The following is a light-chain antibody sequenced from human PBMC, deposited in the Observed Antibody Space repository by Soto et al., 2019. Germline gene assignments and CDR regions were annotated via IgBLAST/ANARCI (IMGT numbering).Light chain of an antibody. V-gene: IGKV3-11*01. CDR1: QSISSY. CDR3: QQRSNWPPDT. J-gene: IGKJ2*01. CDR2: VSS. Sequence: EIVLTQSPATLSLSPGERATLSCRASQSISSYLAWYQHQPGQAPRLLIYVSSNRATGIPARFSGSGSGTDFTLTISSLEPDDFAVYYCQQRSNWPPDTFGQGTKLEMK.